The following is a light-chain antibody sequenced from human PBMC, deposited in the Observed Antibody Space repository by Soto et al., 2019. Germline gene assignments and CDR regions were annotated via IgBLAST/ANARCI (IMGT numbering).Light chain of an antibody. CDR1: SSEVGGYNY. CDR3: NSYGCTNSYVV. J-gene: IGLJ2*01. CDR2: DVN. Sequence: QSVLTQPPSASGSPGQSVTISCTGTSSEVGGYNYVSWYRQHPGKAPQLIIYDVNRRPSGVPDRFSGSKSGNTASLTVSGLQAEEEADYFCNSYGCTNSYVVFGGGTKLTVL. V-gene: IGLV2-8*01.